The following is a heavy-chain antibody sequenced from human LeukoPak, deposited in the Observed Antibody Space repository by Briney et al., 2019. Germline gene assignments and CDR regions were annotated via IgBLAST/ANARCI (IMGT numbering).Heavy chain of an antibody. D-gene: IGHD4-17*01. Sequence: GESLKISCAASGFTFNNYAMNWVRQAPGKGLEWVPSTSGGGKTTYYADSAKGRFTISRDNSQNTLYLQMNSLRAEDTAVYYCARDYADYVGYFFFDYWGQGTLVTVSS. J-gene: IGHJ4*02. V-gene: IGHV3-23*01. CDR1: GFTFNNYA. CDR2: TSGGGKTT. CDR3: ARDYADYVGYFFFDY.